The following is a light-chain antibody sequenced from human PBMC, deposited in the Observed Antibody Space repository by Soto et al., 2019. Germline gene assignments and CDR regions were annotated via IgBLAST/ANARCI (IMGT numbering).Light chain of an antibody. CDR1: QSVSSS. CDR3: HQRYSWLRV. Sequence: EILLTQSPGTLSLSPGERATLSCRASQSVSSSVAWYQHKPGQSPRRVVYSGYKRSPGVPARFSGSGSGTDFTLTISSRESDDFAIYYCHQRYSWLRVFGPGTKVDIK. J-gene: IGKJ1*01. V-gene: IGKV3-11*01. CDR2: SGY.